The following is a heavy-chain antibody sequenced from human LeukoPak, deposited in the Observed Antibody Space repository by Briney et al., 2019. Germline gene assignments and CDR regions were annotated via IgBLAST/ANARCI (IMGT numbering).Heavy chain of an antibody. CDR3: TKDYGGDPFDY. CDR2: IGVSDDT. CDR1: GFTFSSSA. D-gene: IGHD4-23*01. J-gene: IGHJ4*02. Sequence: PGGSLRLSCAASGFTFSSSAMSWVRQVPGKGLEWVSVIGVSDDTSYADSVKGRFTISRDNSKNTLYLQVNSLRVEDTAVYYCTKDYGGDPFDYWGQGTLVTVSS. V-gene: IGHV3-23*01.